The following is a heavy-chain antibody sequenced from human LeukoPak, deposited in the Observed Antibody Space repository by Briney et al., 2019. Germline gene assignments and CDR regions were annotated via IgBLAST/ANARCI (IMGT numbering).Heavy chain of an antibody. CDR1: GFTFNKYN. CDR2: ISSSPSYI. J-gene: IGHJ4*02. CDR3: ARAVYGDYSGDY. V-gene: IGHV3-21*01. Sequence: PGGSLRLSCAASGFTFNKYNMNWVRQAPGKGLEWVSSISSSPSYIYYADSVQGRITISRDNAKNSLYLQMNSLRAEDTAVYYCARAVYGDYSGDYWGQGTLVTVSS. D-gene: IGHD4-17*01.